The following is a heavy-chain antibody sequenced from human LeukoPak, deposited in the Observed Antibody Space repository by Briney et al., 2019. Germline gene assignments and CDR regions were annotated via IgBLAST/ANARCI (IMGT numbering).Heavy chain of an antibody. CDR2: ISGGDVTT. J-gene: IGHJ2*01. Sequence: ETLSLTCTVSGGSISGYYWSWVRQAPGKGLEWVSSISGGDVTTSYADSVKGRFTISRDNSKNTLYLDMDSLRAEDTAVYYCAKPSGRVRGWYFDLWGRGALVTVSS. CDR1: GGSISGYY. CDR3: AKPSGRVRGWYFDL. V-gene: IGHV3-23*01. D-gene: IGHD3-10*02.